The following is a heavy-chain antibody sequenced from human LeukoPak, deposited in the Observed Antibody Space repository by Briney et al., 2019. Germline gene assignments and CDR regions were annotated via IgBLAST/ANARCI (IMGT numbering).Heavy chain of an antibody. Sequence: SETLSLTCTVSGGSISSSSYYWGWIRQPPGKGLEWIGSIYYSGNTYYNSSLKSRVTISVDTSKNQFSLKLSSVTAADTAVYYCASAQSSSWYSGWFDPWGQGTLVTVSS. J-gene: IGHJ5*02. D-gene: IGHD6-13*01. CDR3: ASAQSSSWYSGWFDP. V-gene: IGHV4-39*07. CDR1: GGSISSSSYY. CDR2: IYYSGNT.